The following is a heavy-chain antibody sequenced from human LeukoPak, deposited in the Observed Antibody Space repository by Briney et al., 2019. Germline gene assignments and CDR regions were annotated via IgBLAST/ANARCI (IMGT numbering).Heavy chain of an antibody. CDR1: GFTFSSYS. CDR2: ISSSSSMI. D-gene: IGHD3-22*01. Sequence: GGSLRLSCAASGFTFSSYSMNWLRQAPGKGLEWVSYISSSSSMIYYADSVKGRFTISRDNAKNSLYLQMKSLRDEDTAIYYCARLWGGSSGYYYWGQGTLVTVSS. J-gene: IGHJ4*02. CDR3: ARLWGGSSGYYY. V-gene: IGHV3-48*02.